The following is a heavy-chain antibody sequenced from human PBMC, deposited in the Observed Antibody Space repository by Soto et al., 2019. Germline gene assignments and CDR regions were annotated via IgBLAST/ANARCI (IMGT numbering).Heavy chain of an antibody. CDR3: SRALYLGELSNAED. Sequence: EVQLVESGGGLVQPGGSLRLSCVASGFTFSNYWMSWVRQAPGKGLECVANINQDGSGKYYLEAVKGRFTISSDNAKNSLCLEMNILRAEDKAVYYCSRALYLGELSNAEDWGQGTLVTVSS. J-gene: IGHJ4*02. V-gene: IGHV3-7*01. CDR2: INQDGSGK. D-gene: IGHD3-16*02. CDR1: GFTFSNYW.